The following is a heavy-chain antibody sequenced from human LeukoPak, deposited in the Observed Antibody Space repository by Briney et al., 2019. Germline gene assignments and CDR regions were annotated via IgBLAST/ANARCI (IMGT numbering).Heavy chain of an antibody. CDR1: GFTFSSYS. CDR3: ARSKEIARFDP. J-gene: IGHJ5*02. V-gene: IGHV3-21*01. D-gene: IGHD2-21*01. CDR2: ISSSSSYI. Sequence: PGGSLRLSCAASGFTFSSYSVNWVRQAPGKGLEWVSSISSSSSYIYYADSVKGRFTISRDNAKNSLYLQMNSLRAEDTAVYYCARSKEIARFDPWGQGTLVTVSS.